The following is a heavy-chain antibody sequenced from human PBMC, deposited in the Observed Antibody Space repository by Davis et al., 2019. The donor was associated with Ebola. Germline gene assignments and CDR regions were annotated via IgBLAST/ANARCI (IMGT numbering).Heavy chain of an antibody. Sequence: GESLKISCVASGFTFDDYAMHWVRQAPGKGLEWVSLISGDGGSTYYADSVKGRFTISRDNSKNSLYLQMNSLRTEDTALYYCARYSKSGIDYWGQGTLVTVSS. CDR3: ARYSKSGIDY. CDR2: ISGDGGST. J-gene: IGHJ4*02. D-gene: IGHD4-11*01. CDR1: GFTFDDYA. V-gene: IGHV3-43*02.